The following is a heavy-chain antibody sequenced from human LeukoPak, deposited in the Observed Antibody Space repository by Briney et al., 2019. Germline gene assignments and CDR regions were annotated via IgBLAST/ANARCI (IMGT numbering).Heavy chain of an antibody. V-gene: IGHV4-34*01. CDR2: INHSGST. J-gene: IGHJ6*02. Sequence: SETLSLTCAVYGGSFSGYYWSWIRQPPGKGLEWIGEINHSGSTNYNPSLKSRVTISVDTSKNQFSLKLSSVTAADTAVYYCARGPGRTYYDFWSGSKSNYYYYGMDVWGQGTTVTDSS. CDR3: ARGPGRTYYDFWSGSKSNYYYYGMDV. D-gene: IGHD3-3*01. CDR1: GGSFSGYY.